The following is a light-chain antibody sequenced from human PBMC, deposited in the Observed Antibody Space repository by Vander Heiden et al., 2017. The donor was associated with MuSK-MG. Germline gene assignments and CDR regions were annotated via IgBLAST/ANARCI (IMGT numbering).Light chain of an antibody. CDR1: QSIRTY. V-gene: IGKV1-39*01. J-gene: IGKJ2*01. Sequence: DIQMTQSPSSLSASVGDRVSITCRASQSIRTYLNWYQHKPGEAPKLLIYAASTLQSGVPSRFSGSGSGTEFTLSISSLQPEDFATYYCQQTYNNFPYTFGQGTRMEIK. CDR2: AAS. CDR3: QQTYNNFPYT.